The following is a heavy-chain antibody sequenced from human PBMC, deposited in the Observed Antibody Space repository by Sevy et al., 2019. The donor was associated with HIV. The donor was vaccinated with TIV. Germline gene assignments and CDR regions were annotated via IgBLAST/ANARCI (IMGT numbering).Heavy chain of an antibody. Sequence: GESLKISCKGSGYSFTSYWIGWVRQMPGKGLEWMGIIYPGDSDTRYSPSFQGQVTISADKSISTAYLQWSSLKASDTAMYYCARGGENILTGYYEWVLLSYGMDVWGQGTTVTVSS. CDR3: ARGGENILTGYYEWVLLSYGMDV. J-gene: IGHJ6*02. CDR2: IYPGDSDT. CDR1: GYSFTSYW. D-gene: IGHD3-9*01. V-gene: IGHV5-51*01.